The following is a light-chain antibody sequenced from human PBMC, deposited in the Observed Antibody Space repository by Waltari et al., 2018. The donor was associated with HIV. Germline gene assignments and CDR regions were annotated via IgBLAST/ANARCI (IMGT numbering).Light chain of an antibody. V-gene: IGLV1-47*01. CDR1: SSNIVSKY. CDR2: RNY. J-gene: IGLJ2*01. CDR3: AAWDDSLSGRGV. Sequence: QSVLTQPPSASGTPGQRVTISCSGSSSNIVSKYVYWYQQLPGTAPKLLIYRNYQRPSGVPDRFSGSKSGTSASLAISGLRSEDEADYYCAAWDDSLSGRGVFGGGTKLTVL.